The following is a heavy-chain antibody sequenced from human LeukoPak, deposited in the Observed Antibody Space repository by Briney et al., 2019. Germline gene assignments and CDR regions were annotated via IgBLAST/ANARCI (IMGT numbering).Heavy chain of an antibody. J-gene: IGHJ4*02. Sequence: GGSLRLSCAASGFTFSSYAMSWVRQVPGKGLEWVSAISGSGGSTDYADSVKGRFTISRDNSRNMVFLQMNSLRADDTAVYYCAKDLVVGALDYWGQGTLVTVSS. CDR3: AKDLVVGALDY. CDR2: ISGSGGST. CDR1: GFTFSSYA. D-gene: IGHD1-26*01. V-gene: IGHV3-23*01.